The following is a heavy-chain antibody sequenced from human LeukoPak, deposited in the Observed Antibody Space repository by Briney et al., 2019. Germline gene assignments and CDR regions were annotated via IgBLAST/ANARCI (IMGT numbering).Heavy chain of an antibody. D-gene: IGHD4-17*01. V-gene: IGHV1-2*02. CDR3: ARAEKMTTVTTFLDY. CDR2: INPNSGGT. CDR1: GYTFTGYY. Sequence: ASVTVSCKASGYTFTGYYMHWVRQAPGQGLEWMGWINPNSGGTNYAQKFQGRVTMTRDTSISTAYMELSRLRSDDTAVYYCARAEKMTTVTTFLDYWGQGTLVTVSS. J-gene: IGHJ4*02.